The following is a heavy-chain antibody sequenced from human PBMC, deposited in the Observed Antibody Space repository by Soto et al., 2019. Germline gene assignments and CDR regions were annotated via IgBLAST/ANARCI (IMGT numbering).Heavy chain of an antibody. V-gene: IGHV4-61*01. J-gene: IGHJ3*02. Sequence: PSETLSLTCTVSGGSVSSGSYYWSWIRQPPGKGLEWIGYIYYSGSTNYNPSLKSRVTISVDTSRNQFSLKLSSVTAADTAVYYCARGPRGWRGNDAFDIWGQGTMVTVSS. CDR1: GGSVSSGSYY. D-gene: IGHD6-19*01. CDR2: IYYSGST. CDR3: ARGPRGWRGNDAFDI.